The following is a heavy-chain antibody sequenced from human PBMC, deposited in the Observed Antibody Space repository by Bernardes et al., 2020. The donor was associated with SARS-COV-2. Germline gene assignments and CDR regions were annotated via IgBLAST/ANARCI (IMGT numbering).Heavy chain of an antibody. J-gene: IGHJ5*02. V-gene: IGHV1-18*01. D-gene: IGHD5-18*01. CDR2: ISADNGYT. CDR1: GYTFKSYG. CDR3: ATVVGYSYGGGWFDP. Sequence: ASVKVSCKASGYTFKSYGMSWVRQAPGQGLEWMGWISADNGYTNYAQKFQDRVTMTTETSTSTAYMELRSLRSDDTAVYYCATVVGYSYGGGWFDPWGQGTLVIVSS.